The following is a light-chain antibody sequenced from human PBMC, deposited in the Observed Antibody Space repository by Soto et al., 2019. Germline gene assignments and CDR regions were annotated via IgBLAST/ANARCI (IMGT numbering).Light chain of an antibody. J-gene: IGLJ2*01. V-gene: IGLV2-8*01. CDR1: SGDIGTYDY. CDR3: SSYGGVSNPGRL. Sequence: QSVLTQPPSASGSPGQSITISCTGTSGDIGTYDYVSWYQQFPGNAPKPIIYEVNKRPSGVPNRFSGSKSGNTASLTVSGLQPEDEADYYCSSYGGVSNPGRLFGGGTKVTVL. CDR2: EVN.